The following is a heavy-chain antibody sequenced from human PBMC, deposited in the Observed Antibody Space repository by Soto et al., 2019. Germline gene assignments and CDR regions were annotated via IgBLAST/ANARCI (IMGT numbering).Heavy chain of an antibody. V-gene: IGHV1-18*01. CDR3: AREDSSGWAPAEYFQH. CDR2: ISAYNGNT. CDR1: GYTITSYG. J-gene: IGHJ1*01. D-gene: IGHD6-19*01. Sequence: APAKVSCKASGYTITSYGIRWVRQDPGQGLEWMGWISAYNGNTNYAQKLQGRVTMTTDTSTSTAYMELRSLRSDDTAVYYCAREDSSGWAPAEYFQHWRQGTLDTVSS.